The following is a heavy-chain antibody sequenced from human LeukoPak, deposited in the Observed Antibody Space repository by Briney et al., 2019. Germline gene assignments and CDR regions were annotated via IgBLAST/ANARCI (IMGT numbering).Heavy chain of an antibody. D-gene: IGHD3-3*01. CDR1: GYSFTSYW. Sequence: GESLKISCKGSGYSFTSYWIGWVRQMPGKGLEWMGIIYPGDSDTRYSPSFQGQVTISADKSISTAYLQWSSLKASDTAMYYCARYTPPLEWYHRGWFDPRGQGTLVTVSS. V-gene: IGHV5-51*01. CDR2: IYPGDSDT. CDR3: ARYTPPLEWYHRGWFDP. J-gene: IGHJ5*02.